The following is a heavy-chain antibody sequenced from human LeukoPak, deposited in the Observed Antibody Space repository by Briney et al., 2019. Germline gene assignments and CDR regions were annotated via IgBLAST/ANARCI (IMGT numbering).Heavy chain of an antibody. CDR1: GGSISPFY. J-gene: IGHJ4*02. V-gene: IGHV4-59*08. D-gene: IGHD2-15*01. CDR3: ARHGYCSGGSCYWDY. Sequence: SETLSLTCTVSGGSISPFYWSWIRQPPGKGLEWIAYIYYSGSTAYNPSLKSRVAISVDTSNNQVSLKLSSVTAAHTAVYYCARHGYCSGGSCYWDYWGQGTLVTVSS. CDR2: IYYSGST.